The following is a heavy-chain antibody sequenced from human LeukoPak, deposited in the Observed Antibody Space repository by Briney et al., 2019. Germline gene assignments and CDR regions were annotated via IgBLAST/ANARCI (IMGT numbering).Heavy chain of an antibody. V-gene: IGHV4-39*07. D-gene: IGHD3-22*01. CDR3: ARDHYYDSSGYYLPFDY. J-gene: IGHJ4*02. Sequence: SETLSLTCTVSGGSISSSSYYWGWIRQPPGRGLEWIGSIYYSGSTYYNPPLKSRVTISVDTSKNQFSLKLSSVTAADTAVYYCARDHYYDSSGYYLPFDYRGQGTLVTVSS. CDR2: IYYSGST. CDR1: GGSISSSSYY.